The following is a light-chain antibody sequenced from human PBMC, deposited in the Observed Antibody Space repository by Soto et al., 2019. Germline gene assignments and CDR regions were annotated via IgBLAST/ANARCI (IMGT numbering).Light chain of an antibody. V-gene: IGLV2-11*01. CDR1: SSDVGGYNY. CDR2: DVS. Sequence: QSALTQPRSVSGSPGQSVTISCTGTSSDVGGYNYVSWYQQHPGKAPKLMIYDVSKRPSGVPDRFPGSKSGNTASLTISGLQAEDEADYYCCSYAGSYTRYVFGTGTKVTVL. CDR3: CSYAGSYTRYV. J-gene: IGLJ1*01.